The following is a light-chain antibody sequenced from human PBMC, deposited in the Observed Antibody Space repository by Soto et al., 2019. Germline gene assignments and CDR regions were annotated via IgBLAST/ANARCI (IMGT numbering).Light chain of an antibody. V-gene: IGKV3-15*01. CDR1: QNIDNN. CDR3: QQYYYWPANS. Sequence: EIVMTQSPATLSVSPGERATLSCRASQNIDNNLAWYQQKLGQTPRLLIYGASTRATGAPARFSGSGSGTDFTLTISSLQSEDFAVDYCQQYYYWPANSFGQGTKLEIK. CDR2: GAS. J-gene: IGKJ2*03.